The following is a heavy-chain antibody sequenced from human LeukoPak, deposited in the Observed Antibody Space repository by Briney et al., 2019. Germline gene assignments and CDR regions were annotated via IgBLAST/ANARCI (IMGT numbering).Heavy chain of an antibody. CDR3: ARDYMQGDYLHY. D-gene: IGHD4-17*01. J-gene: IGHJ4*02. CDR1: GYTFTGYY. CDR2: INPNSGGT. Sequence: GASVKVSCKASGYTFTGYYMHWVRQAPGQGLEWMGRINPNSGGTNYAQKFQGRVTMTRDTSISTAYMELSRLRSDDTTVYYCARDYMQGDYLHYWGQGTLVTVSS. V-gene: IGHV1-2*06.